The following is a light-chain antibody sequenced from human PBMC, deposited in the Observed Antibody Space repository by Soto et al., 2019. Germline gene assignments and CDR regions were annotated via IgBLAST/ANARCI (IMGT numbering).Light chain of an antibody. CDR3: QQNYSSPPT. Sequence: DIQITQSPSSLSASVEDRVIITCRASQSISNHLNWYQQKPGEAPKLLIFAASSLQSGVPSRFSGSRSGPDFTLTISSLQPEDFATYYCQQNYSSPPTFGQGTKVDIK. V-gene: IGKV1-39*01. J-gene: IGKJ1*01. CDR2: AAS. CDR1: QSISNH.